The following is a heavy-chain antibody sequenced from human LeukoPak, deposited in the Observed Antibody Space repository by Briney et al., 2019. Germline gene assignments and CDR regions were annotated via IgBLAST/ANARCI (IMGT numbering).Heavy chain of an antibody. CDR3: ARVGVANGDKSARFDWNFDL. J-gene: IGHJ2*01. V-gene: IGHV1-2*02. CDR1: GYTFTGYD. Sequence: ASVKVSCKASGYTFTGYDIHWVRQAPGQGLEWMGWIKPNNGDTDYAQKFQGRVALTRDPSITTAYMELSSLISDDTAIYYCARVGVANGDKSARFDWNFDLWGRGTLVTVSS. D-gene: IGHD4-17*01. CDR2: IKPNNGDT.